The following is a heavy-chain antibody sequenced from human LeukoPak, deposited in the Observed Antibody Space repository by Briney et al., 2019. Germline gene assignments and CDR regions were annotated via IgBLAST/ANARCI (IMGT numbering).Heavy chain of an antibody. V-gene: IGHV4-39*07. CDR2: IYYSGST. D-gene: IGHD6-13*01. J-gene: IGHJ6*02. Sequence: SETLSLTCTVSGGSISSSSYYWGWIRQPPGKGLEWIGSIYYSGSTYYNPSLKSRVTISVDTSKNQFSLKLSSVTAADTAVYYCARDVSEDMQQLVGDYYGMDVWGQGTTVTVSS. CDR3: ARDVSEDMQQLVGDYYGMDV. CDR1: GGSISSSSYY.